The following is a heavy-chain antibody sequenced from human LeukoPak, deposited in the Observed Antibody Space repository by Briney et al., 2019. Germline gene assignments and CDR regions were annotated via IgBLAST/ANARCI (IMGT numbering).Heavy chain of an antibody. J-gene: IGHJ6*03. V-gene: IGHV4-34*01. CDR1: GGSFSGYY. D-gene: IGHD3-10*01. CDR2: INHSGST. CDR3: ARRRIGGMVRGYRKYYYMDV. Sequence: SETLSLTCAVYGGSFSGYYWSWIRQPPGKGLEWIGEINHSGSTNYNPSLKSRVTISVDTSKNQFSLKLSSVTAADTAVYYCARRRIGGMVRGYRKYYYMDVWGKGTTVTISS.